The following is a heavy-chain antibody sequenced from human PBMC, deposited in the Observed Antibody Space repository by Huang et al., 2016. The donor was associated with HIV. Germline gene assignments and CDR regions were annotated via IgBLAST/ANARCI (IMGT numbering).Heavy chain of an antibody. V-gene: IGHV4-34*01. D-gene: IGHD3-10*01. J-gene: IGHJ2*01. Sequence: KPSETLSLTCAVFGESFSGYYWTWISQPPGKGLEWIGAINDNGNTHYNPSLTTPVTMSVDTSRNQISLNLSSVTAAYTAVYYCARGRSMVVFPIRYWYFDLWGRGTLVTVSS. CDR1: GESFSGYY. CDR2: INDNGNT. CDR3: ARGRSMVVFPIRYWYFDL.